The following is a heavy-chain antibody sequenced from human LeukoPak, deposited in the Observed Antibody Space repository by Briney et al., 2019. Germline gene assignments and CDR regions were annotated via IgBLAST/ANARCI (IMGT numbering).Heavy chain of an antibody. CDR2: INPNSGGT. V-gene: IGHV1-2*02. CDR1: GYTFTGYY. D-gene: IGHD3-10*01. CDR3: ARGRITSRYPAFGRGDY. J-gene: IGHJ4*02. Sequence: ASVKVSCKASGYTFTGYYMHWVRQAPGQGLEWMGWINPNSGGTNYAQKFQGRVTMTRGTSISTAYMELSRLRSDDTAVYYCARGRITSRYPAFGRGDYWGQGTLVTVSS.